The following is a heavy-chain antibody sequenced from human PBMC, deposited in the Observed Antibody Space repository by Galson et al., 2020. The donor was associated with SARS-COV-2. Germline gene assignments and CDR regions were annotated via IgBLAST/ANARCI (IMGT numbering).Heavy chain of an antibody. J-gene: IGHJ4*02. D-gene: IGHD2-8*02. CDR2: ISYDGSKK. V-gene: IGHV3-30*04. Sequence: GGSLRLSCAASGFTFSRYGLHWVRQAPGKGLEWVAVISYDGSKKYYADSVNGRFSISRDSSKNTLYLQMNSLTAEDTAVYYCARDVYGWGKDHGDSVVNYWGQGTLVTVSS. CDR3: ARDVYGWGKDHGDSVVNY. CDR1: GFTFSRYG.